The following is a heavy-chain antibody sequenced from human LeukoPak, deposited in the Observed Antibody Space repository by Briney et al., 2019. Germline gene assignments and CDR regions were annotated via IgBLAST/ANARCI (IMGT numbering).Heavy chain of an antibody. Sequence: ASVKVSCKASGYSFTGYYMHWVRQAPGQGLEWMAWINPNSGGTKYAQKLQGRVTMTTDTSTSTAYMELRSLRSDDTAVYYCARDRGEYYYYYMDVWGKGTTVTVSS. CDR3: ARDRGEYYYYYMDV. V-gene: IGHV1-2*02. CDR2: INPNSGGT. J-gene: IGHJ6*03. CDR1: GYSFTGYY.